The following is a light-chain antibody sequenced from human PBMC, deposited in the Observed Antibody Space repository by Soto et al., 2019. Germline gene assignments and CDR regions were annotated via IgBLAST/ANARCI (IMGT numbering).Light chain of an antibody. CDR1: SSNIGAGYD. V-gene: IGLV1-40*01. CDR2: DNS. CDR3: QSYDSSLSAYV. J-gene: IGLJ1*01. Sequence: QSVLTQPPSVSGAPGQRVTISCTGSSSNIGAGYDVHWYQQLPGTAPKLLIYDNSSRPSGVPDRFSGSKSGTSSSLAITGLQADDEADYYCQSYDSSLSAYVFGTGTKVTVL.